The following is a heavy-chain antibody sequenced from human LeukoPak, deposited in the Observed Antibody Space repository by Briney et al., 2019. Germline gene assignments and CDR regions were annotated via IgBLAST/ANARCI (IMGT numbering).Heavy chain of an antibody. CDR3: ARGRCNYYGRSGSDY. V-gene: IGHV1-8*03. CDR1: GYTFTIYD. CDR2: MNPNSGNT. Sequence: ASVKVSFKSAGYTFTIYDINWVRQATGQGREWMGWMNPNSGNTGNAHKFQGRVIITRNTFLSTAYMELISLRSEDTAVYYCARGRCNYYGRSGSDYWGQGTLVTVSS. J-gene: IGHJ4*02. D-gene: IGHD3-22*01.